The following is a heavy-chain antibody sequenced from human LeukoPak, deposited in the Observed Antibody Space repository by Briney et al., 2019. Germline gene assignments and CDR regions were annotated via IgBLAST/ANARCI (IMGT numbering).Heavy chain of an antibody. CDR3: ARVGDDYNEYVDY. CDR1: GFTFSSYG. J-gene: IGHJ4*02. D-gene: IGHD5-24*01. Sequence: GGSLRLSCAASGFTFSSYGMSWVRQAPGKGLEWVSAISGSGGSTYYADSVKGRFTISRDIAKNSLLLQMNSLRAEDSAVYYCARVGDDYNEYVDYWGQGTLVTVSS. CDR2: ISGSGGST. V-gene: IGHV3-23*01.